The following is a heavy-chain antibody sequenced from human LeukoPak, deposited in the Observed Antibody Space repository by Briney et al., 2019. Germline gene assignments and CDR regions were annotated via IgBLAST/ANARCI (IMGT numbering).Heavy chain of an antibody. V-gene: IGHV1-24*01. CDR1: GYSLTELF. D-gene: IGHD4-17*01. CDR2: FDPEDGET. CDR3: ATARTSDYGDDYYYYYGMDV. J-gene: IGHJ6*02. Sequence: ASVKVSSKHSGYSLTELFLHWVRPAPRGGVEWMGGFDPEDGETIYAQKFQGRVTMTEDTSTDTAYMELSSLRSEDTAVYYCATARTSDYGDDYYYYYGMDVWGQGTTVTVSS.